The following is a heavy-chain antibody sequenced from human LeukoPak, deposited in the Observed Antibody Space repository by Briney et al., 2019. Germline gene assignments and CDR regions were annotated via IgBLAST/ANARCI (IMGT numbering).Heavy chain of an antibody. D-gene: IGHD2-15*01. V-gene: IGHV1-18*01. CDR1: GYTFSNYG. J-gene: IGHJ4*02. Sequence: ASVKVSCKASGYTFSNYGISWVRQAPGQGLEWMGWISSYNDNTNYAQKLQGRVTMTRNTSISTAYMELSSLRSEDTAVYYCARAGGYCGRISCPYYFDYWGQGSLVAVSS. CDR2: ISSYNDNT. CDR3: ARAGGYCGRISCPYYFDY.